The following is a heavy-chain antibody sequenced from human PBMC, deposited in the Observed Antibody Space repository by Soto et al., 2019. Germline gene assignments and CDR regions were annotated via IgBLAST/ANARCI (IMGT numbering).Heavy chain of an antibody. CDR3: ARGLTTLYYFDS. V-gene: IGHV4-31*03. CDR2: IYYAGSN. Sequence: QVQLQESGPGLVKSSQTLSLTCSVSGGSISRSVYYWTWIRQHPGKGLEWIGHIYYAGSNYSNPSRKSSLSMSLDTSKNQCSLKVSSVTAADTAVYYCARGLTTLYYFDSWGQGTLVSVSS. CDR1: GGSISRSVYY. D-gene: IGHD1-1*01. J-gene: IGHJ4*02.